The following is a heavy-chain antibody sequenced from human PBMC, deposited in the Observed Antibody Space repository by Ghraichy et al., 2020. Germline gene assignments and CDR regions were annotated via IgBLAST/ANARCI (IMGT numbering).Heavy chain of an antibody. Sequence: SETLSLTCTVSGGSISSYYWSWIRQPPGKGLEWIGYIYYSGSTNYNPSLKSRVTISVDTSKNQFSLKLSSVTAADTAVYYCAGVMVRGTIDYWGQGTLVTVSS. CDR1: GGSISSYY. CDR2: IYYSGST. CDR3: AGVMVRGTIDY. V-gene: IGHV4-59*08. D-gene: IGHD3-10*01. J-gene: IGHJ4*02.